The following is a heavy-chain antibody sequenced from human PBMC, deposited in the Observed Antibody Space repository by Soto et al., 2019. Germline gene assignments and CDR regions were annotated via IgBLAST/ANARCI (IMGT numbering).Heavy chain of an antibody. CDR1: GGSISSGGYY. CDR2: IYYSGST. Sequence: PSETLSLTCTVSGGSISSGGYYWSWIRQHPGKGLEWIGYIYYSGSTYYNPSLKSRVTISVDTSKNQFSLKLSSVTAADTAVYYCASGSSSWYPNFDYWGQGTLVTVSS. D-gene: IGHD6-13*01. J-gene: IGHJ4*02. V-gene: IGHV4-31*03. CDR3: ASGSSSWYPNFDY.